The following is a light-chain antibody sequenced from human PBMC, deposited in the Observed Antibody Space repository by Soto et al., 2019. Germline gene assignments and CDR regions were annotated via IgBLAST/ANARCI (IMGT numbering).Light chain of an antibody. Sequence: IQLTQSPSSLSASVGDRVIITCRATQGISSYLAWYQQKPGKARKLLIYAASTLQSGVPSRFSGSGSGTDFTLTISSLQPEDFVTYYCQQFNNYSTFGQGTRLEIK. J-gene: IGKJ5*01. V-gene: IGKV1-9*01. CDR3: QQFNNYST. CDR2: AAS. CDR1: QGISSY.